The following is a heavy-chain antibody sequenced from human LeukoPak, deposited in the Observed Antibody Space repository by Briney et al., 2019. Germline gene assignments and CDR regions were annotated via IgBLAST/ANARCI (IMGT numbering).Heavy chain of an antibody. J-gene: IGHJ6*02. CDR1: GFTFSSYA. CDR3: AKDAPPFKEGDYGMDV. D-gene: IGHD3-16*01. CDR2: ISGSGGST. V-gene: IGHV3-23*01. Sequence: GGSLRLSCAASGFTFSSYAMSWVRQAPGKGLEWVSAISGSGGSTYYADSVKGRFTISRDNSKNTLYLQMNSLRAEDTAVYYCAKDAPPFKEGDYGMDVWGQGTTVTVSS.